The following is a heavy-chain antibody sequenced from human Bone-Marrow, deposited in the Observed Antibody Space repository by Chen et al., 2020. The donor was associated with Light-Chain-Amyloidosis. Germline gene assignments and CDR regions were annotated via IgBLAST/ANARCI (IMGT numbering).Heavy chain of an antibody. D-gene: IGHD3-22*01. Sequence: EVQLVESGGGLVQPGGSLRLSCAASGFTFSSYEMNWVRQAPGKGLEWVSYISSSGSTIYYADSVKGRFTISRDNAKNSLYLQMNSLRAEDTAVYFCTRSQYYSESSGYYRKKYFNYDYHMDVWGKGTTVTVSS. V-gene: IGHV3-48*03. CDR3: TRSQYYSESSGYYRKKYFNYDYHMDV. J-gene: IGHJ6*03. CDR2: ISSSGSTI. CDR1: GFTFSSYE.